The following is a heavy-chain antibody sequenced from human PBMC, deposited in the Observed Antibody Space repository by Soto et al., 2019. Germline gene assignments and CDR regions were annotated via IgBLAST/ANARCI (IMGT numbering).Heavy chain of an antibody. CDR3: AREPIAAAGNEVYYYYGMDV. Sequence: ASVKVSCKASGYTFTGYYMHWVRQAPGQGLEWMGWINPNSGGTNYAQRFQGWVTMTRDTSISTAYMELSRLRSDDTAVYYCAREPIAAAGNEVYYYYGMDVWGQGTTVTVSS. CDR2: INPNSGGT. J-gene: IGHJ6*02. V-gene: IGHV1-2*04. D-gene: IGHD6-13*01. CDR1: GYTFTGYY.